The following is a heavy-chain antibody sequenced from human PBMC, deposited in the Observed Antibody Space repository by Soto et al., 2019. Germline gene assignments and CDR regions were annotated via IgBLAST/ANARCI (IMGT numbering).Heavy chain of an antibody. V-gene: IGHV2-70*01. CDR2: IDWDDDK. CDR1: GFSLSTSGMC. D-gene: IGHD3-3*01. J-gene: IGHJ6*02. CDR3: ARIPNRHYDFWCGFHTGGNGMDV. Sequence: SGPTLVNPTQTLTLTCTFSGFSLSTSGMCVSWIRQPPGKALEWLALIDWDDDKYYNTSLKTRLTISKDTSKNQVVLTMTNMDPVDTATYYCARIPNRHYDFWCGFHTGGNGMDVWGQGTTVTVSS.